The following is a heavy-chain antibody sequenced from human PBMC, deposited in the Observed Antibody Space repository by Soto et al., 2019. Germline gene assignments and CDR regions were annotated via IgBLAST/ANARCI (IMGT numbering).Heavy chain of an antibody. J-gene: IGHJ4*02. CDR1: GGSISSGDYY. Sequence: SETLSLTCTVSGGSISSGDYYWSWIRQPPGKGLEWIGYIYYSGSTYYNPSLKSRVTISVDTSKNQFSLKLSSVTAADTAVYYCARGQELEPLDYWGQGTLVTVSS. V-gene: IGHV4-30-4*01. CDR3: ARGQELEPLDY. D-gene: IGHD1-1*01. CDR2: IYYSGST.